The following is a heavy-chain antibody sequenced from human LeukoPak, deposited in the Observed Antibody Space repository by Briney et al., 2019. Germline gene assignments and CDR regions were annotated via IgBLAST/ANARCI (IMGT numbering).Heavy chain of an antibody. J-gene: IGHJ3*01. D-gene: IGHD3-22*01. V-gene: IGHV3-53*01. CDR3: ARSYYYDSSGYYYAFDF. CDR2: IYSGGST. Sequence: GGSLRLSCAASGFTVSSNYMSWVRQAPGKGLELVSVIYSGGSTYYADSVKGRFTISRDNSKNTLYLQMNSLRAKDTAVYYCARSYYYDSSGYYYAFDFWGQGTMVTVSS. CDR1: GFTVSSNY.